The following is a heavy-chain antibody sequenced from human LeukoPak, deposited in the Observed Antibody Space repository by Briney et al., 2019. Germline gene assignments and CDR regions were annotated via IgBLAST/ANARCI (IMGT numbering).Heavy chain of an antibody. CDR3: ARALSGWGGDYFDY. Sequence: SETLSLTCVVYVGFFSGYYWSWIRQPPGKGLEWIGEINHSGSTNYNPSLKSRVTISVDTSKNQFSLKLISVPAADTAMYYCARALSGWGGDYFDYWGQGTLVTVSS. CDR2: INHSGST. CDR1: VGFFSGYY. D-gene: IGHD6-19*01. J-gene: IGHJ4*02. V-gene: IGHV4-34*01.